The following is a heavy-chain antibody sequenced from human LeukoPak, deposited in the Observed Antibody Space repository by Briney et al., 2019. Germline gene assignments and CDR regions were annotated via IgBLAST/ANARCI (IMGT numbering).Heavy chain of an antibody. D-gene: IGHD2-2*02. Sequence: PGGSLRLSCAASGFTFSTYAMSWVRQAPGKGLEWVSTISPNVGSTYYADSVKGRFTISRDNSKNTLYLQMDGLRAEDTAVYYCACLPATIPFDYWGQGTLVTVSS. CDR1: GFTFSTYA. V-gene: IGHV3-23*01. CDR2: ISPNVGST. J-gene: IGHJ4*02. CDR3: ACLPATIPFDY.